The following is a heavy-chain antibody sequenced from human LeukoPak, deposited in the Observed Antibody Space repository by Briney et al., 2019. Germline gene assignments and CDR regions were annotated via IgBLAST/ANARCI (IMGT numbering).Heavy chain of an antibody. D-gene: IGHD2-21*02. J-gene: IGHJ3*02. CDR1: GFTFSSYG. V-gene: IGHV3-23*01. CDR2: ISGSGGST. CDR3: AKTLRYVVTAGNDAFDI. Sequence: GGSLRLSCAASGFTFSSYGMSWVRQAPGKGLEWVSAISGSGGSTYYADSVKGRFTISRDNSKNTLYLQMNSLRAEDTAVYYCAKTLRYVVTAGNDAFDIWGQGTMVTVSS.